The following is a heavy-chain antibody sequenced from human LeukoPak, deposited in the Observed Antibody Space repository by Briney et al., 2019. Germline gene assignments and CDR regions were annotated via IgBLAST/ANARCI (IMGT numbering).Heavy chain of an antibody. D-gene: IGHD1-14*01. CDR2: IRYDGSNK. Sequence: GGSLRLSCAASGFTFSSYGMHWVRQGPGKGLEWVAFIRYDGSNKNYADSVKGRFTISRDDSENTLYLQMNSLRAEDTAVYYCAKATGYLLWGQGTLVTVSS. J-gene: IGHJ4*02. V-gene: IGHV3-30*02. CDR1: GFTFSSYG. CDR3: AKATGYLL.